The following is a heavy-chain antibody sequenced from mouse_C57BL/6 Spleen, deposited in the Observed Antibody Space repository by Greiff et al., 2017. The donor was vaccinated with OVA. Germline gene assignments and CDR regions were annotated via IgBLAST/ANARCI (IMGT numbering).Heavy chain of an antibody. Sequence: QVQLQQSGPELVKPGASVKISCKASGYSFTSYYIHWVKQRPGQGLEWIGWIYPGSGNTKYNEKFKGKATLTADTSSSTAYMQLSSLTSEDSAVYYCARLTAQATGDWVDYWGQGTSVTVSS. V-gene: IGHV1-66*01. J-gene: IGHJ4*01. D-gene: IGHD3-2*02. CDR1: GYSFTSYY. CDR2: IYPGSGNT. CDR3: ARLTAQATGDWVDY.